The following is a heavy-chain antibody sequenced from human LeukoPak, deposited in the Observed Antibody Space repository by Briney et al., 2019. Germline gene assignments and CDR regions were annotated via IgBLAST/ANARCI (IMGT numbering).Heavy chain of an antibody. V-gene: IGHV3-33*01. D-gene: IGHD2-15*01. Sequence: PAGRSLRLSCAASGFTFSSYGMHWVRQAPGKGLEWVALIWYDGSNKYYADSVKGRFTISRVNSKTTLYLQMNSLRAEDTAEYYCARTLGVCSGGNCHNYYKGMDVWGQGTTVTVSS. CDR3: ARTLGVCSGGNCHNYYKGMDV. CDR1: GFTFSSYG. J-gene: IGHJ6*02. CDR2: IWYDGSNK.